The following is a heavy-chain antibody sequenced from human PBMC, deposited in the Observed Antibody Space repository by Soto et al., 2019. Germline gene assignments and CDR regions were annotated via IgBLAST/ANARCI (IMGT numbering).Heavy chain of an antibody. V-gene: IGHV1-18*01. J-gene: IGHJ6*03. CDR1: GYTFTSYG. CDR2: INSYNGNT. D-gene: IGHD2-2*01. Sequence: ASVKVSCKASGYTFTSYGISWVRQAPGQGLEWMGWINSYNGNTNYAQKLQGRVTMTTDTSTSTAYMELRSLRSDDTAVYYCARNNGSLYCSSASCSYYYYYYYMDVWGKGTTVTVSS. CDR3: ARNNGSLYCSSASCSYYYYYYYMDV.